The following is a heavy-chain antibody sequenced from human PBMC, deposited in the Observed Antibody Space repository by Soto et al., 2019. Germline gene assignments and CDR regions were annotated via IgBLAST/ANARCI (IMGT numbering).Heavy chain of an antibody. CDR1: GYSSTSYW. Sequence: PGESLKISCTGVGYSSTSYWIGWVRQMPGKGLEWMGITYPGDSDTRYSPSFQGQVTISADKSITTAYLQWSSLKASDTAMYYCARGYCTTTICDPWFDPWGQGTLVTVSS. CDR3: ARGYCTTTICDPWFDP. J-gene: IGHJ5*02. V-gene: IGHV5-51*01. CDR2: TYPGDSDT. D-gene: IGHD2-2*01.